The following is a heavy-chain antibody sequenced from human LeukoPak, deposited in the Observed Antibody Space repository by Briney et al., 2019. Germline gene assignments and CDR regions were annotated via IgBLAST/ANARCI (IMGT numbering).Heavy chain of an antibody. CDR2: IYYSGST. V-gene: IGHV4-39*07. CDR1: GGSISSSSYY. CDR3: AGLVVPAALTGFDP. Sequence: SETLSLTCTVSGGSISSSSYYWGWIRQPPGKGLEWIGSIYYSGSTNYNPSLKSRVTISVDTSKNQFSLKLSSVTAADTAVYYCAGLVVPAALTGFDPWGQGTLVTVSS. D-gene: IGHD2-2*01. J-gene: IGHJ5*02.